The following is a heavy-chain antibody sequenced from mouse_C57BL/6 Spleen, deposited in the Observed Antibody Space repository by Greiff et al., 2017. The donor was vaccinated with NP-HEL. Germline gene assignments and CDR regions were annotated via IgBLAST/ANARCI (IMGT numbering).Heavy chain of an antibody. Sequence: QVQLKESGPGLVQPSQSLSITCTVSGFSLTSYGVHWVRQPPGKGLEWLGVIWSGGSTDYNAAFISRLSISKDNSKSQVFFKMNSLQADDTAIYYCAKNYGSSPWWYFDVWGTGTTVTVSS. D-gene: IGHD1-1*01. V-gene: IGHV2-4*01. CDR1: GFSLTSYG. CDR2: IWSGGST. CDR3: AKNYGSSPWWYFDV. J-gene: IGHJ1*03.